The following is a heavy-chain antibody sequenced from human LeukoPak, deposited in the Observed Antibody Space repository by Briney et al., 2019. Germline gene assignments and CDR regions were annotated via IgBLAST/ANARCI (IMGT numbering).Heavy chain of an antibody. V-gene: IGHV3-48*03. Sequence: GGSLRLSCAASGFTFRFFEMNWFRQAPGRGLEWIAYISASGDAIDYAESVKGRFTISRDNAKSSLYLHMNNLRAEDTAVYYCAALYYIKRTYWGQGTLVTVSS. D-gene: IGHD3-10*01. CDR2: ISASGDAI. CDR3: AALYYIKRTY. CDR1: GFTFRFFE. J-gene: IGHJ4*02.